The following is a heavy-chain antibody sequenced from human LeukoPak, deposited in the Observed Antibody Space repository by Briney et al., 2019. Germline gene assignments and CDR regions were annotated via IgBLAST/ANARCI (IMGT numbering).Heavy chain of an antibody. Sequence: PSETLSLTCTVSGGSISSGSYYWGWIRQPPGKGLEWIATIYYSGRTYYNPSLKSRVTISVDTSKNQFSLKLSSVTAADTAVYYCARGFGVVVAAIDYWGQGTLVTVSS. CDR3: ARGFGVVVAAIDY. D-gene: IGHD2-15*01. J-gene: IGHJ4*02. V-gene: IGHV4-39*07. CDR2: IYYSGRT. CDR1: GGSISSGSYY.